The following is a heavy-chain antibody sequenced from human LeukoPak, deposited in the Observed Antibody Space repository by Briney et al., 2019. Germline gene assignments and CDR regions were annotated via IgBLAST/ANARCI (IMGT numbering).Heavy chain of an antibody. Sequence: QTGGSLRLSCAASGFTFSSYEMNWVRQAPGKGLEWVSYISSSGSTIYYADSVKGRFTISRDNAKNSLYLQMNSLRAEDTAVYYCVRVLLGYCSSTSCYSPVDAFDIWGQGTMVTVSS. CDR3: VRVLLGYCSSTSCYSPVDAFDI. CDR1: GFTFSSYE. CDR2: ISSSGSTI. J-gene: IGHJ3*02. D-gene: IGHD2-2*01. V-gene: IGHV3-48*03.